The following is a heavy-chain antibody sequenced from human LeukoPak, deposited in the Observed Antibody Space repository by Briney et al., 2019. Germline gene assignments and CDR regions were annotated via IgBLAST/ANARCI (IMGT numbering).Heavy chain of an antibody. V-gene: IGHV1-18*01. CDR2: ISAYNGNT. J-gene: IGHJ4*02. D-gene: IGHD3-16*01. Sequence: GASVKVSCKSAGYTFTSYGISWVREAPGQVLEWMGWISAYNGNTNYAQKPQGRVTMTTDTSTSTAYMELRSLRSDDTAVYYCARDRRGEFDYWGQGTLVTVSS. CDR1: GYTFTSYG. CDR3: ARDRRGEFDY.